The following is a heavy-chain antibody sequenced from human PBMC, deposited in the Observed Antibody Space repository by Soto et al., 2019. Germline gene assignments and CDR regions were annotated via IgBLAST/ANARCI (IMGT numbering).Heavy chain of an antibody. V-gene: IGHV4-4*02. J-gene: IGHJ4*02. CDR2: ISHRGST. Sequence: QVQLQESGPGLVRPSGTLFLTCAVSGDSVSSINWWSWVRQPPGKGLEWIGEISHRGSTNHSPSLRSRVTISIDQSQNLFSLKRSFVPAADPAVYLCARGSGWAFDDWGQGTLVSVPS. CDR1: GDSVSSINW. CDR3: ARGSGWAFDD. D-gene: IGHD6-19*01.